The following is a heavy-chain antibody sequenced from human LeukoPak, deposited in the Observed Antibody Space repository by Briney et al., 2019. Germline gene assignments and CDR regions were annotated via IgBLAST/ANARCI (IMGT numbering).Heavy chain of an antibody. CDR1: GFTFSSYW. D-gene: IGHD3-10*01. J-gene: IGHJ4*02. CDR2: IKQVGSEK. Sequence: GGSLRLSCAASGFTFSSYWMSWVRQAPGKGLEWVANIKQVGSEKYYVDSVKGRFTISRDNAKNSLYLQMNSLRAEDTAVYYCARAMVRGVKIFDYWGQGTLVTVSS. V-gene: IGHV3-7*01. CDR3: ARAMVRGVKIFDY.